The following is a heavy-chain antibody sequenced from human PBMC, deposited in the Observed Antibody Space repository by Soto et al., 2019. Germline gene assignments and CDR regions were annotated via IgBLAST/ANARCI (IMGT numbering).Heavy chain of an antibody. Sequence: QVQLVESGGGVVQPGRSLRLCCAASGFTFSSYGMHWVRQAPGKGLEWVAVIWYDGSNKYYADSVKGRFTISRDNSKNTLYLQMNSLRDEDTAVYYCGREGWGAGGLVDWGEFDYWGQETLVTVSS. CDR3: GREGWGAGGLVDWGEFDY. CDR2: IWYDGSNK. J-gene: IGHJ4*02. V-gene: IGHV3-33*01. CDR1: GFTFSSYG. D-gene: IGHD2-8*02.